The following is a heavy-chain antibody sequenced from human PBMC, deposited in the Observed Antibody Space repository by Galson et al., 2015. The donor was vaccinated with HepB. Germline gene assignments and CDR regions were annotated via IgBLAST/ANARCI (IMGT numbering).Heavy chain of an antibody. CDR3: ARAQRHYSDTSGYFYFDS. J-gene: IGHJ4*02. V-gene: IGHV3-30-3*01. Sequence: SLRLSCAASGFNFNTYTMHWVRQAPGKGLEWVSTISSAGSSQYYPDSVKGRFTVSRDNSKNMMYLQMNSLRAEDTAIYYCARAQRHYSDTSGYFYFDSWGQGTLVTVSS. CDR1: GFNFNTYT. D-gene: IGHD3-22*01. CDR2: ISSAGSSQ.